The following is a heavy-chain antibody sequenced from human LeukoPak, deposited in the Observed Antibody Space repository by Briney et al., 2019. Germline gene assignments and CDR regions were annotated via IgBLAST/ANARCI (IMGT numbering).Heavy chain of an antibody. J-gene: IGHJ4*02. V-gene: IGHV3-23*01. Sequence: PGGSLRLSCAASGFTFSSYDMTWVRQAPGKGLEGGSAISGSGNRTSYADSVKGRFTISRDKSKNTLYLQMKTLRAEDTAIYYCAKVPYESSGSYYFDYWGQGTLVTVSS. CDR2: ISGSGNRT. CDR1: GFTFSSYD. CDR3: AKVPYESSGSYYFDY. D-gene: IGHD3-22*01.